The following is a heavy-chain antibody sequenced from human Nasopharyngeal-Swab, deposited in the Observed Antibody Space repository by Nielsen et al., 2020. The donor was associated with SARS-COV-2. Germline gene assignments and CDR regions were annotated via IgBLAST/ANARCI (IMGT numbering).Heavy chain of an antibody. D-gene: IGHD6-6*01. J-gene: IGHJ6*03. CDR1: GYNFSNYD. CDR2: MNPYSGTT. CDR3: ARGDSSSYYYYYHRDV. V-gene: IGHV1-8*02. Sequence: ASVKVSCKASGYNFSNYDVNWVRQAPGQGLEWMGWMNPYSGTTGYAQKFQGRVTTTRDTSISTAYMELSSLGSEDTAVYYCARGDSSSYYYYYHRDVWGKGTTVTVSS.